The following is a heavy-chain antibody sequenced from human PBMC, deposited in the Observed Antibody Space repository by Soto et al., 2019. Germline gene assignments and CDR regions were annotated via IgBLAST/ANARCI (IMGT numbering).Heavy chain of an antibody. Sequence: PSETLSLTCGVSGAALNSGNYYFICIREFPWKGLELIGHIYVTGAVDYNPSLRDRITISQDTSERQFSLNLRLVTAADTAVYYCARLRIATNNYKWFDPWGQGTLVTVSS. J-gene: IGHJ5*02. CDR3: ARLRIATNNYKWFDP. D-gene: IGHD2-21*01. CDR2: IYVTGAV. V-gene: IGHV4-31*11. CDR1: GAALNSGNYY.